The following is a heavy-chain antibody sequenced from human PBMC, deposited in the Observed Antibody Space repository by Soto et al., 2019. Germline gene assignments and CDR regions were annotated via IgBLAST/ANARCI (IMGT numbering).Heavy chain of an antibody. D-gene: IGHD6-19*01. Sequence: VSVKVSCKASGYTFTSYAMHWVRQAPGQRLEWMGWINAGNGNTKYSQKFQGRVTITRDTSASTAYMELSSLRSEDTAVYYCATSSGWWGISGYWGQGTLVTVSS. CDR3: ATSSGWWGISGY. V-gene: IGHV1-3*01. J-gene: IGHJ4*02. CDR2: INAGNGNT. CDR1: GYTFTSYA.